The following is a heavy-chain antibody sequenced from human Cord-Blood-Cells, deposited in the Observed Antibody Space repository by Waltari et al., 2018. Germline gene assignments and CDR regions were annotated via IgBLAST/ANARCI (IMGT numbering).Heavy chain of an antibody. CDR3: AKMSHYYGSGSYNDY. Sequence: EVQLLESGGGLVQPGGSLRLSCAASGFTFSSYAMSWVRHAPGKGLAWVSAISGSGGSTYYADSVKGRFTISRDNSKNTLYLQMNSLRAEDTAVYYCAKMSHYYGSGSYNDYWGQGTLVTVSS. CDR1: GFTFSSYA. J-gene: IGHJ4*02. V-gene: IGHV3-23*01. CDR2: ISGSGGST. D-gene: IGHD3-10*01.